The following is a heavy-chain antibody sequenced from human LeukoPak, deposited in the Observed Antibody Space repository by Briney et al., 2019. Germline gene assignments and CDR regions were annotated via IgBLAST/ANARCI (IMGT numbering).Heavy chain of an antibody. D-gene: IGHD6-19*01. CDR2: ISVTAVDI. CDR3: ARDEQWTSDY. V-gene: IGHV3-23*01. Sequence: GGSLRLSCAAYEFTFSNYALTWVRQAPGKGLEWVSSISVTAVDINYADSVQGRFTISRDNSKNTLYLQMSNLRAEDTAVYYCARDEQWTSDYWGQGTLVTVSS. CDR1: EFTFSNYA. J-gene: IGHJ4*02.